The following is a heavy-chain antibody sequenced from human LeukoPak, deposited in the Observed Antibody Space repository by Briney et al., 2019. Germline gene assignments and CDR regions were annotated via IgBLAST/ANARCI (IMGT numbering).Heavy chain of an antibody. CDR3: ARRGRRADAFDI. J-gene: IGHJ3*02. Sequence: SVKVSCKASGGTFSSYDISWVRQAPGQGLEWMGGIIPIFGTANYAQKFQGRVTITADESTSTAYMELSSLRSEDTAVYYCARRGRRADAFDIWGQGTMVTVSS. V-gene: IGHV1-69*13. CDR1: GGTFSSYD. CDR2: IIPIFGTA.